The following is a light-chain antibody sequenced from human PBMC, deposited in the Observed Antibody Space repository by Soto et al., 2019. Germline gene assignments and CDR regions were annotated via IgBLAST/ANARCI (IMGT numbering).Light chain of an antibody. J-gene: IGLJ2*01. CDR3: QTWGTGISMV. CDR1: SGHSSYA. CDR2: LNSDGSH. V-gene: IGLV4-69*01. Sequence: QSVLTQSPSASASLGASVKLTCTLSSGHSSYAIAWHQQQPEKGPRYLMKLNSDGSHSKEDGIPDRFSGSSSGAERYLTISSLQSEDEADYYCQTWGTGISMVFGGGTKLTVL.